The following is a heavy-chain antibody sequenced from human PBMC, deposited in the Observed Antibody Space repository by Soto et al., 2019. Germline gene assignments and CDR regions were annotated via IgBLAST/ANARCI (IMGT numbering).Heavy chain of an antibody. CDR3: ARELDPYYDSSGYYFP. J-gene: IGHJ5*02. D-gene: IGHD3-22*01. Sequence: ASVKVSCKASGYTFTSYGISWVRQAPGQGLEWMGWISAYNGNTNYAQKLQGRVTMTTDTSTSTAYMELRSLRSDDTAVYYCARELDPYYDSSGYYFPWGQGTLVTVSS. CDR1: GYTFTSYG. CDR2: ISAYNGNT. V-gene: IGHV1-18*01.